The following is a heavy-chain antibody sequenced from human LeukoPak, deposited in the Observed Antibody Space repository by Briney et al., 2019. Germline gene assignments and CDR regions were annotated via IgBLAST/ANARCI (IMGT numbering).Heavy chain of an antibody. D-gene: IGHD3-3*01. CDR1: GFTFSSYA. Sequence: QAGGSLRLSCAASGFTFSSYAMSWVRQAPGKGLEWVSAISGSGGSTYYADSVKGRFTISRDNSKNTLYLQMNSLRAEDTAVYYCARSFGVVTNPGSDYWGQGTLVTVSS. CDR2: ISGSGGST. CDR3: ARSFGVVTNPGSDY. J-gene: IGHJ4*02. V-gene: IGHV3-23*01.